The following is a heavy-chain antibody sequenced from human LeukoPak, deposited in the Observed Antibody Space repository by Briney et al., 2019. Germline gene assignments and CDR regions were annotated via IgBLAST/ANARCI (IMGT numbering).Heavy chain of an antibody. CDR2: IHYSGTT. V-gene: IGHV4-59*01. J-gene: IGHJ4*02. D-gene: IGHD2-15*01. Sequence: SETLSLTCTVSGGSISGYYWSWIRQPPGKGLEWVGCIHYSGTTDYNPSLKGRVTISVDTSKNQFSLKLGSVTAADTAVYYCARGIGSFYYFDYWGQGARVTVSS. CDR3: ARGIGSFYYFDY. CDR1: GGSISGYY.